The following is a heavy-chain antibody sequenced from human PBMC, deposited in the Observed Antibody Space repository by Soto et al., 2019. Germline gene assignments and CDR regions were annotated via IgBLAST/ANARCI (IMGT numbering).Heavy chain of an antibody. J-gene: IGHJ6*02. CDR2: MNPNSGNT. CDR3: AREKTSYGMDV. CDR1: GYTFTSCD. Sequence: ASVKVSCKASGYTFTSCDINWVRQATGQGLEWMGWMNPNSGNTGYAQKFQGRVTMTRNTSISTAYMELSSLRSEDTAVYYCAREKTSYGMDVWGQGTTVTVSS. V-gene: IGHV1-8*01.